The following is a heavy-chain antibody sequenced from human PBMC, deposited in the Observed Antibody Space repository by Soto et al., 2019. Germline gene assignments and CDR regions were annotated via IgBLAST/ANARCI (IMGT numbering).Heavy chain of an antibody. D-gene: IGHD2-15*01. J-gene: IGHJ5*02. Sequence: SQTLSLTCAISEDSVSSNSAAWNWIRQSPSRGLEWLGRTYYRSKWYKEYAASVRSRITINPDTSKNQFSLQLNSVSPEDTAVYYCVRTVGWLDPWGQGILVTVSS. CDR3: VRTVGWLDP. V-gene: IGHV6-1*01. CDR1: EDSVSSNSAA. CDR2: TYYRSKWYK.